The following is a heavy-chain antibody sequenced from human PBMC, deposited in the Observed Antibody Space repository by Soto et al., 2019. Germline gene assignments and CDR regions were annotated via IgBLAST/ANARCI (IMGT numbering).Heavy chain of an antibody. CDR1: GGSISSGGYY. CDR3: ARQGYYDSSGHSNWFDP. CDR2: IYYSGST. D-gene: IGHD3-22*01. Sequence: QVQLQESGPGLVKPSQTLSLTCTVSGGSISSGGYYWSWIRQHPGKGLEWIGYIYYSGSTYYNPSLNSRVTISVDTSKNQFSLKLSSVTAADTAVYYCARQGYYDSSGHSNWFDPWGQGTLVTVSS. J-gene: IGHJ5*02. V-gene: IGHV4-31*03.